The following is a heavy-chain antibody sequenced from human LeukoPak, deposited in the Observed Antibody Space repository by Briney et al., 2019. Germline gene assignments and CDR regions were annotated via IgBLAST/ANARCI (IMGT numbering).Heavy chain of an antibody. CDR3: TRALSYPYFFDY. Sequence: GGSLRLSCAASGFTFSSYGVHWVRQAPGKGLEWVAVISYDGSNKYYADSVKGRFTISRDNAKNSLFLQMNSLRAEDTAVYYCTRALSYPYFFDYWGQGTLVTVSS. J-gene: IGHJ4*02. CDR2: ISYDGSNK. D-gene: IGHD3-16*01. CDR1: GFTFSSYG. V-gene: IGHV3-30*03.